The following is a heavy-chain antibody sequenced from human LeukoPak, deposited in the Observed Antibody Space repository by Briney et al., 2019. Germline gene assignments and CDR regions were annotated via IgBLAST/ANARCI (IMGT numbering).Heavy chain of an antibody. J-gene: IGHJ6*03. D-gene: IGHD2-2*01. CDR2: IYPADSDT. V-gene: IGHV5-51*01. CDR1: GYSFTNNW. Sequence: GESLKISCKGSGYSFTNNWIGWVRQMPGKGLEWMGIIYPADSDTRYSPSFQGQVTISADKSISTAYLQWSSLKASDTAMYYCARAAVVPALYYYMDVWGKGTTVTVSS. CDR3: ARAAVVPALYYYMDV.